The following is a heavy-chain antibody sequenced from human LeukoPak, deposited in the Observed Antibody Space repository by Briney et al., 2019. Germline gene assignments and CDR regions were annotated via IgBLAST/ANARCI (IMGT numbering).Heavy chain of an antibody. CDR2: INHSGST. J-gene: IGHJ5*02. CDR3: ARGDWGSWFDP. CDR1: GGSFSGYY. D-gene: IGHD3-9*01. V-gene: IGHV4-34*01. Sequence: SETLSLTCAVYGGSFSGYYWSWIRQPPGKGLEWIGEINHSGSTNYNPSLKSRVTISVDTSKNQFSLKLSSVTAADTAVYYCARGDWGSWFDPWGQGTLVTVSS.